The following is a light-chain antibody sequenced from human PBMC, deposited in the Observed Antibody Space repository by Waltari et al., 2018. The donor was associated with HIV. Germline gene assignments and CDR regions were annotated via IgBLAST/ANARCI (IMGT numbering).Light chain of an antibody. J-gene: IGLJ3*02. CDR3: AAWDDSLNGWV. V-gene: IGLV1-44*01. Sequence: QSVLTPPPSASGTPGPRVTISCSGRRSNIGSNLVNWYQQLPGTAPKPLIYSNNQRPSGVPDRFSGSKSGTSASLAISGLQSEDEADYYCAAWDDSLNGWVFGGGTKLTVL. CDR2: SNN. CDR1: RSNIGSNL.